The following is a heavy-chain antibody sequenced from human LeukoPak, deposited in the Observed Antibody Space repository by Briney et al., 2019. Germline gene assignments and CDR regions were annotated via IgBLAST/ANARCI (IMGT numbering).Heavy chain of an antibody. D-gene: IGHD4-11*01. CDR2: IYTSGST. CDR3: ARDMGTVYPFAYGMDV. Sequence: SETLSLTCTVSGGSISSYYWSWIRQPAGKGLEWLGRIYTSGSTNYNPSLKSRVTMSVDTSKNQFSLKLSSVTAADTAVYYCARDMGTVYPFAYGMDVWGQGTTVTVSS. CDR1: GGSISSYY. V-gene: IGHV4-4*07. J-gene: IGHJ6*02.